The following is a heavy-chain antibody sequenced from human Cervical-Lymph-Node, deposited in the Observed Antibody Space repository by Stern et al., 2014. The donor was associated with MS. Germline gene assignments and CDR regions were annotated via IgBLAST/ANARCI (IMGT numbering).Heavy chain of an antibody. CDR3: ASNIVVVTAGAFDI. CDR2: IIPIFGTA. J-gene: IGHJ3*02. V-gene: IGHV1-69*12. D-gene: IGHD2-21*02. Sequence: QVQLVQSGAEVKKPGSSVKVSCKASGGTFSSYAISWVRQAPGQGLEWMGGIIPIFGTANYAQKFQGRVTITADESTSPAYMELSSLRSEDTAVYYCASNIVVVTAGAFDIWGQGTMVTVSS. CDR1: GGTFSSYA.